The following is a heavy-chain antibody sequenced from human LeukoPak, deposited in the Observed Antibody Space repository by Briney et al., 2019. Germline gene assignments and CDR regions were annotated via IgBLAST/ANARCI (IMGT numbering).Heavy chain of an antibody. CDR1: GLTFSSHW. Sequence: PGGSLRLSCAASGLTFSSHWMHWVRQAPGKGLVWVSRITNDGSSTTYADSVKGRFTISRDNAKNMLYLQVNSLRAEDTAVYYCARSTSIAARFDYWGQGTLVTVSS. J-gene: IGHJ4*02. CDR2: ITNDGSST. V-gene: IGHV3-74*01. CDR3: ARSTSIAARFDY. D-gene: IGHD6-6*01.